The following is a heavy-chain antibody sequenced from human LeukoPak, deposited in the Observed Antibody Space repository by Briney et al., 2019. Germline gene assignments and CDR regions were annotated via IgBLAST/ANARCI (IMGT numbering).Heavy chain of an antibody. CDR1: GYTFTSYD. V-gene: IGHV1-8*01. CDR2: MNPNSGNT. D-gene: IGHD4-17*01. Sequence: ASVKVSCKASGYTFTSYDINWVRQATGQGLEWMGWMNPNSGNTGYAQKFQGRVTMTRNTSISTAYMELSSLRSEDTAVYYCAREGTDYGDYVGAFDIWGQGTMVTVSS. J-gene: IGHJ3*02. CDR3: AREGTDYGDYVGAFDI.